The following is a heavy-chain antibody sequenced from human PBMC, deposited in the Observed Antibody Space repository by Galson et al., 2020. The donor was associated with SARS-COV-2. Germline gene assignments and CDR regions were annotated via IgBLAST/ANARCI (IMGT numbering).Heavy chain of an antibody. D-gene: IGHD2-2*01. V-gene: IGHV3-74*03. CDR2: INSDGSKT. CDR1: GFSISAYW. CDR3: IRSYCTSASCYGWFDP. J-gene: IGHJ5*02. Sequence: GGSLRLSCEASGFSISAYWMHWVRQAPGKGLVWVSRINSDGSKTSYADSVRGRLTVPRDNAKNTVYLQMNSLSVEDTALYYCIRSYCTSASCYGWFDPWGQGTLVTVSS.